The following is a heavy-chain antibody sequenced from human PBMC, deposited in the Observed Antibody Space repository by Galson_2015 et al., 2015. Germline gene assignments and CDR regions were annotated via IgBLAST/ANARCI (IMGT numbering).Heavy chain of an antibody. CDR1: GGSISSYY. V-gene: IGHV4-59*01. J-gene: IGHJ6*02. CDR3: ARDPIVEDYYYGMDV. Sequence: SETLSLTCTVSGGSISSYYWSWIRQPPGKGLEWIGYIYYSGSTNYNPSLKSRVTISVDTSKNQFSLKLSSVTAADTAVYYCARDPIVEDYYYGMDVWGQGTTVTVSS. D-gene: IGHD1-26*01. CDR2: IYYSGST.